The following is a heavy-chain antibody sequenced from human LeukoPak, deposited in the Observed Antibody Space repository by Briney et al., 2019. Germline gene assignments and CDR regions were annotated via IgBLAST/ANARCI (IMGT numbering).Heavy chain of an antibody. CDR2: IYSGDST. Sequence: GGSLRLSCAASGFTVSSNYMSWVRQAPGKGLEWVSVIYSGDSTYYADSVKGRFTISRDNSKNTLYLQMNSLRAEETAVYYCARASKGFCRGGSCHLSYFDYWGQGTLVTVSS. J-gene: IGHJ4*02. V-gene: IGHV3-66*01. CDR1: GFTVSSNY. D-gene: IGHD2-15*01. CDR3: ARASKGFCRGGSCHLSYFDY.